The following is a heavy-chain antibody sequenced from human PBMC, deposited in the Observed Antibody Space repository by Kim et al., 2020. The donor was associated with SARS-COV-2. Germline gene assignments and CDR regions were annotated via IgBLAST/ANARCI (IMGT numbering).Heavy chain of an antibody. J-gene: IGHJ4*02. V-gene: IGHV3-30-3*01. CDR2: ISYDGSNK. D-gene: IGHD3-10*01. CDR3: ARALLWFGEHIDY. CDR1: GFTFSSYA. Sequence: GGSLRLSCAASGFTFSSYAIHWVRQAPGKGLEWVAVISYDGSNKYYADSVKGRFTISRDNSKNTLYLQMNSLRAEDTAVYYCARALLWFGEHIDYWGQGTLVTVSS.